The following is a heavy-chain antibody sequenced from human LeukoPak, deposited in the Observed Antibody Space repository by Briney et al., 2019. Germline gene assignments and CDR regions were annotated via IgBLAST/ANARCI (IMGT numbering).Heavy chain of an antibody. CDR3: ARRGEYSSGLDY. V-gene: IGHV3-7*01. D-gene: IGHD6-19*01. J-gene: IGHJ4*02. CDR2: INEEGSEK. Sequence: PGGSLRLSCATSGFTFSNYWMSWVRQAPGKGLEWVANINEEGSEKYYVDSVKGRFTIARDNAKNSLSLQMSGLRAEDTAVYYCARRGEYSSGLDYWGQGTLVTVSS. CDR1: GFTFSNYW.